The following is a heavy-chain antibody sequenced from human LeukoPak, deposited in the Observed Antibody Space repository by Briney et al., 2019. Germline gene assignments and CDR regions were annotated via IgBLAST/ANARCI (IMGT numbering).Heavy chain of an antibody. CDR1: GFIFTSHG. CDR3: ARGPYSSSWYYFEY. Sequence: GGSLRLSCAASGFIFTSHGMHWVRQAPGKGLEWVAVIWFDGSNQFYADSVKGRFTISRDNSKNTLYLQMNSPRAEDTAVYYCARGPYSSSWYYFEYWGQGTLVTVSS. J-gene: IGHJ4*02. D-gene: IGHD6-13*01. CDR2: IWFDGSNQ. V-gene: IGHV3-33*01.